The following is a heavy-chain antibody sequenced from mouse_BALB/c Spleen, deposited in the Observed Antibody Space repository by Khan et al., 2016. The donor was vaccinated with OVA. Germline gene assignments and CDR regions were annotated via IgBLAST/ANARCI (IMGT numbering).Heavy chain of an antibody. D-gene: IGHD3-1*01. V-gene: IGHV2-2*02. Sequence: VQLQQSGPGLVQPSQSLSITCTVSGFSLTNYGVHWVRQSPGKGLEWLGVIWSGGSTDYNAAFISRLSISKDNSKSQVFLKMNSLQANDTAKYYGARHLGSAWFVYWGQGTLVTVSA. J-gene: IGHJ3*01. CDR2: IWSGGST. CDR3: ARHLGSAWFVY. CDR1: GFSLTNYG.